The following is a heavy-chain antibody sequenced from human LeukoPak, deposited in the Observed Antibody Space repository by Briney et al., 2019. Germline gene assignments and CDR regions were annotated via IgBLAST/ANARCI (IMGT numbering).Heavy chain of an antibody. J-gene: IGHJ1*01. CDR3: AKGYCSSTSCSLQH. CDR1: GFTFDDYA. V-gene: IGHV3-9*01. D-gene: IGHD2-2*01. CDR2: ISRSSGDI. Sequence: GGSLRLSCAASGFTFDDYAMYWVWQAPGKGPEWVSGISRSSGDIGYAESVKGRFTISRDNAKNSLYLQMNSLRAEDTALYYCAKGYCSSTSCSLQHWGQGTLVTVSS.